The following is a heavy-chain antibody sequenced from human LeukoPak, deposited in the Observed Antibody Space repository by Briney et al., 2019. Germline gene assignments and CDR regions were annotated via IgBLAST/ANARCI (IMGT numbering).Heavy chain of an antibody. CDR1: GFTFSSYS. CDR2: ISSSSSYI. D-gene: IGHD3-10*01. V-gene: IGHV3-21*01. Sequence: PGGSLRLSCAASGFTFSSYSMNWVRQAPGKGLEWVSSISSSSSYIYYADSVKGRFTISRDNAKNSLYLQMNSLRAEDTAVYYCASINMVRGVRLSNDAFDIWGQGTMVTVSS. J-gene: IGHJ3*02. CDR3: ASINMVRGVRLSNDAFDI.